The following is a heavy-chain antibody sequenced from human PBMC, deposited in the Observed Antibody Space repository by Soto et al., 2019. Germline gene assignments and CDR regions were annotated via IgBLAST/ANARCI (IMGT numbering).Heavy chain of an antibody. V-gene: IGHV3-30*18. D-gene: IGHD2-2*02. CDR3: AKDRRLYSYYYYGMDV. CDR2: ISYDGSNK. J-gene: IGHJ6*02. CDR1: GFTFSSYG. Sequence: GGSLRLSCAASGFTFSSYGMHWVRQAPGKGLEWVAVISYDGSNKYYADSVKGRFTISRDNSKNTLYLQMNSLRAEDTAVYYCAKDRRLYSYYYYGMDVWGQGTTVTVSS.